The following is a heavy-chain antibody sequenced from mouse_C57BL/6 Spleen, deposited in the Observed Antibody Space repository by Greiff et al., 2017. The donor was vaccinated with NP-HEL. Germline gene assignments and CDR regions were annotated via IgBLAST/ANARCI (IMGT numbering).Heavy chain of an antibody. CDR2: IHPNSGST. Sequence: QVQLQQSGAELVKPGASVKLSCKASGYTFTSYWMHWVKQRPGQGLEWIGMIHPNSGSTNYNEKFKSKATLTVDKSSSTAYMQLSSLTSEDSAVYYCARERAYYSNPYYFDYWGQGTTLTVSS. D-gene: IGHD2-5*01. V-gene: IGHV1-64*01. CDR1: GYTFTSYW. J-gene: IGHJ2*01. CDR3: ARERAYYSNPYYFDY.